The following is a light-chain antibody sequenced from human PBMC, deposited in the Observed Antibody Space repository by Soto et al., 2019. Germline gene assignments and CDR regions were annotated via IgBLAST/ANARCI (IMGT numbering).Light chain of an antibody. J-gene: IGKJ5*01. CDR3: QQYGSSPT. V-gene: IGKV3-20*01. CDR1: QSVTSSY. Sequence: EIVLTQSPGTLSLSPGERATLSCRASQSVTSSYLAWYQQKPGQAPRLLIYGASSRATGIPDRFSGSGSGTDFTLTSSRLEPEDFAVYYCQQYGSSPTFGQGTRLQSK. CDR2: GAS.